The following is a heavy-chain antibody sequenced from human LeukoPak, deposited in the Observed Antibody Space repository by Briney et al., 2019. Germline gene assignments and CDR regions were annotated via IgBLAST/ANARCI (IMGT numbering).Heavy chain of an antibody. V-gene: IGHV1-2*02. CDR3: ARDKYTGYETFDY. CDR2: INPNNGGT. CDR1: GYTFTGYY. J-gene: IGHJ4*02. Sequence: ASVKVSCKASGYTFTGYYIHWVRQAPGQGLEWMGWINPNNGGTNYAQKFQGRVTMTRDTSISTAYMELNRLTSDDTAVYYCARDKYTGYETFDYWGQGTPVTLSS. D-gene: IGHD5-12*01.